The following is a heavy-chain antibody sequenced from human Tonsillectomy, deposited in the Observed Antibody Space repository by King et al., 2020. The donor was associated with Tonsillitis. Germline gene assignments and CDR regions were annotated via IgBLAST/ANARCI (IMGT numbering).Heavy chain of an antibody. J-gene: IGHJ4*02. V-gene: IGHV4-31*03. CDR1: GGSISSGGYY. CDR3: AGGDSGYEAY. Sequence: VQLQESGPGLVKPSQTLSLTCTVSGGSISSGGYYWSWIRQHPGKGLEWIGYSYYSVSTYYNPSLKSRVTISVDTSKNQSSLKLSSVTAADTAVYYCAGGDSGYEAYWGQGTLVTVSS. CDR2: SYYSVST. D-gene: IGHD5-12*01.